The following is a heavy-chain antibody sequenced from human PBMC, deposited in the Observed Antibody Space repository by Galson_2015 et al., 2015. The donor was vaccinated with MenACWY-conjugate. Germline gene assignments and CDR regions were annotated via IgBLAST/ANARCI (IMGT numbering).Heavy chain of an antibody. D-gene: IGHD5-12*01. CDR2: ISAYNGNT. CDR3: ARWLPGTFDAFDM. CDR1: GYTFTSYG. V-gene: IGHV1-18*01. Sequence: SVKVSCKASGYTFTSYGITWVRQAPGQGLEWMGWISAYNGNTNYAQKLQGRVSMTTDTSTSTAYMELRSLRSDDTAVYYCARWLPGTFDAFDMWGQGTMVTVSS. J-gene: IGHJ3*02.